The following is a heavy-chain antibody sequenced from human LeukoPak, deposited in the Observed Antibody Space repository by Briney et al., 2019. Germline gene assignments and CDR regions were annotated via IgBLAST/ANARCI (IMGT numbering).Heavy chain of an antibody. CDR3: ASGGIIAAAGPVDY. CDR2: IKQDGSEK. J-gene: IGHJ4*02. Sequence: GGSLRLSCAASGFTFSQYWMSWVRQAPGKGLEWVANIKQDGSEKYYVDSVKGRFTISRDNAKNSLYLQMNSLRAEDTAVYYCASGGIIAAAGPVDYWGQGTLVTVSS. V-gene: IGHV3-7*01. D-gene: IGHD6-13*01. CDR1: GFTFSQYW.